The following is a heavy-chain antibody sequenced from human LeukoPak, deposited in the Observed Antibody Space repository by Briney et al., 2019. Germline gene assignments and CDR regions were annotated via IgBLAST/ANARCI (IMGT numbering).Heavy chain of an antibody. D-gene: IGHD3-10*02. CDR1: GFTVSSNE. V-gene: IGHV3-38-3*01. J-gene: IGHJ6*04. Sequence: GGSLRLSCAASGFTVSSNEMSWVRQAPGKGLEWVSSISGGSTYYADSRKGRFTISRDNSKNTLHLQMNSLRAEDTAVYYCAELGITMIGGVWGKGTTVTISA. CDR2: ISGGST. CDR3: AELGITMIGGV.